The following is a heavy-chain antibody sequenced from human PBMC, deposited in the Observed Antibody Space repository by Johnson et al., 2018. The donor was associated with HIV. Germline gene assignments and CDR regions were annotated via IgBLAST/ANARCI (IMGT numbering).Heavy chain of an antibody. D-gene: IGHD3-22*01. Sequence: EVQLVESGGGVVRPGGSLRLSCAASGFTFSSSAMHRVHQAPGNGLEWVSVISGSGGSTYYADSVKGRFTISRDNSKNTLYLQMNSLRAEDTAVYYCAKHSSGYRDAFDIWGQGTMVTVSS. J-gene: IGHJ3*02. CDR3: AKHSSGYRDAFDI. V-gene: IGHV3-23*04. CDR2: ISGSGGST. CDR1: GFTFSSSA.